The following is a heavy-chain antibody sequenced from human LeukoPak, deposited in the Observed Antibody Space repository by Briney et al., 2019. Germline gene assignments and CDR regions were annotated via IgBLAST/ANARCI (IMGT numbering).Heavy chain of an antibody. CDR1: GFTFSNYW. J-gene: IGHJ1*01. CDR3: AREVPWDGDFQH. CDR2: INSDGSST. D-gene: IGHD1-26*01. Sequence: PGGPLRLSCAASGFTFSNYWTHWVRQVTGKGLVWVSRINSDGSSTNYADFVKGRFTISRDNAKNTLYLQVNSLRAEDTAVYYCAREVPWDGDFQHWGQGTLVTVSS. V-gene: IGHV3-74*01.